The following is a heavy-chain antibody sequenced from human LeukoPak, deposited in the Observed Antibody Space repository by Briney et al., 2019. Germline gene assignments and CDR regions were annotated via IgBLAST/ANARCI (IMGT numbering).Heavy chain of an antibody. J-gene: IGHJ2*01. D-gene: IGHD1-26*01. CDR1: GYTFTSYG. CDR3: ARARATWRLGYFDL. CDR2: INPNSGGT. Sequence: GPVKVSCKASGYTFTSYGISWVRQAPGQGLEWMGWINPNSGGTNYAQKFQGRVTMTRDTSISTAYMELSRLRSDDTAVYYCARARATWRLGYFDLWGRGTLVTVSS. V-gene: IGHV1-2*02.